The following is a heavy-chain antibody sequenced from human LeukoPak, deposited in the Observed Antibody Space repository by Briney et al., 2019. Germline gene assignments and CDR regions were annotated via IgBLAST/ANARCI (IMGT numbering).Heavy chain of an antibody. CDR2: INAGNGNT. J-gene: IGHJ4*02. D-gene: IGHD3-22*01. CDR3: ARESLPKVPYYYDSSGYYDY. V-gene: IGHV1-3*01. Sequence: ASVKVSCKASGYTFTSYAMHWVRQAPGQRLEWMGWINAGNGNTKYSQKFQGRVTITRDTSASTAYMELSSLRSEDTAVYYCARESLPKVPYYYDSSGYYDYWGQGTLVTVSS. CDR1: GYTFTSYA.